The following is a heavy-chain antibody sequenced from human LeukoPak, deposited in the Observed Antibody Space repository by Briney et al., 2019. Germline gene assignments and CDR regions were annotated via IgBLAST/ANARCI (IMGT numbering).Heavy chain of an antibody. Sequence: ASVKVSCKASGYPFTSYGFYWVRQAPGQGLQWVGWISPYNGNTHYAQNLQGRVTMTTDTSTSTAYLELRSLRSDDTAVYYCARDPLVRGVIITDYWGQGTLVSVSS. J-gene: IGHJ4*02. CDR2: ISPYNGNT. CDR1: GYPFTSYG. V-gene: IGHV1-18*01. CDR3: ARDPLVRGVIITDY. D-gene: IGHD3-10*01.